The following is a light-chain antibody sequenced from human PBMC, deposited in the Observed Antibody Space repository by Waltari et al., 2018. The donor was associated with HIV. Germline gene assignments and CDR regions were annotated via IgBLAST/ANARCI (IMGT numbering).Light chain of an antibody. V-gene: IGLV1-44*01. J-gene: IGLJ2*01. CDR2: SNN. CDR3: ATWDDSLNGVV. CDR1: SSNIGSNT. Sequence: QSALTQPASVSGSPGQSITISCSGSSSNIGSNTVNWYQHLPGTAPKVLIYSNNQRPSEVPDRFSGSKSGTSVSLAISGLQSEDEADYYCATWDDSLNGVVFGGGTKLTV.